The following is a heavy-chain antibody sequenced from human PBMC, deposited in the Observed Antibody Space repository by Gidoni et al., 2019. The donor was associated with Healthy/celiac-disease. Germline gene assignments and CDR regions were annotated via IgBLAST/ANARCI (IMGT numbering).Heavy chain of an antibody. V-gene: IGHV3-33*01. Sequence: QVQLVESGGGVVQPGRSLRLSCAASGFTFSSYGMHWVRQAPGKGLEWVAVIWYDGSNKYYADSVKGRFTISRDNSKNTLYLQMNSLRAEDTAVYYCARDGGQQLAETYYFDYWGQGTLVTVSS. D-gene: IGHD6-13*01. CDR1: GFTFSSYG. CDR3: ARDGGQQLAETYYFDY. J-gene: IGHJ4*02. CDR2: IWYDGSNK.